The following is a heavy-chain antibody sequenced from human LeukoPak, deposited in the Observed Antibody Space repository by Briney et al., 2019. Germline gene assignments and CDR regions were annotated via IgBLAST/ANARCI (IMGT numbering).Heavy chain of an antibody. CDR2: IMKDGGVK. V-gene: IGHV3-7*01. CDR1: GFTFTSYW. Sequence: GGSLRLSCAASGFTFTSYWMTWVRQAPGQGLEWVAYIMKDGGVKQYVDSVKGRFTISRDNAKSSLYLQMNSLRAEDTAVYYCARNRDYDTFDYWGQGGLVTISS. D-gene: IGHD5-12*01. CDR3: ARNRDYDTFDY. J-gene: IGHJ4*02.